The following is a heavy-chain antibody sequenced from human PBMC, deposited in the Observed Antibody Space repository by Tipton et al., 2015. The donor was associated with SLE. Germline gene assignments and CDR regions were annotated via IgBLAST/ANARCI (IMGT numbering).Heavy chain of an antibody. D-gene: IGHD3-22*01. J-gene: IGHJ4*02. CDR1: GGSISSYY. Sequence: TLSLTCTVSGGSISSYYWSWIRQPPGKGLEWIGYIYTSGSTNYNPSLKSRVTISVDTSKNQFSLKLSSVTAADTAVYYCASSYDSSGYYDGGGYWGQGTLVTVSS. CDR3: ASSYDSSGYYDGGGY. V-gene: IGHV4-4*08. CDR2: IYTSGST.